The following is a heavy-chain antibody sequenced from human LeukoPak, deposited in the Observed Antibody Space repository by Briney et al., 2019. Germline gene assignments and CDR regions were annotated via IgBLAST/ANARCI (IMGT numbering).Heavy chain of an antibody. CDR1: GFTFSNYD. V-gene: IGHV3-30*12. J-gene: IGHJ5*02. D-gene: IGHD4-17*01. Sequence: GGSLRLSCAASGFTFSNYDIHWVRQAPGKGLEWVAFIPYDGSDKYYADSVKGRFTISRDNSKNSLYLQMNSLRVEDTAVYYCARSPDYAEDGESWGQGTLVTVSS. CDR2: IPYDGSDK. CDR3: ARSPDYAEDGES.